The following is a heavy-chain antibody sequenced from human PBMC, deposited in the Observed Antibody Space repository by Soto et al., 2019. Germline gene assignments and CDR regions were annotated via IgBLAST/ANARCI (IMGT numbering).Heavy chain of an antibody. CDR3: ARAYSSGWCGDY. CDR2: ISSSSGTII. J-gene: IGHJ4*02. V-gene: IGHV3-11*01. CDR1: GFTFSDYY. D-gene: IGHD6-19*01. Sequence: PGGSLRLSCAASGFTFSDYYMSWIRQAPGKGLEWVSYISSSSGTIIYYADSVKGRFTISRDNAKSSLYLQMNSLTAEDTAVYYCARAYSSGWCGDYWGQGTLVTVSS.